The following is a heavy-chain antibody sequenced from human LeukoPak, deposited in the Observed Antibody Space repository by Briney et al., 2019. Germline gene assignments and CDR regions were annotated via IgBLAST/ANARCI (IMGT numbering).Heavy chain of an antibody. CDR1: GCPFTTYW. Sequence: GGSLKISCQASGCPFTTYWIGWVRQLPGKGLECMGIIYPDDSDTTYSPSFQGQVTISADKSFSTAYLQWGSLKASDTAIYYCARLGGDTYYFGSASYPNWYFDLWGRGTLVTVSS. CDR2: IYPDDSDT. J-gene: IGHJ2*01. V-gene: IGHV5-51*01. D-gene: IGHD3-10*01. CDR3: ARLGGDTYYFGSASYPNWYFDL.